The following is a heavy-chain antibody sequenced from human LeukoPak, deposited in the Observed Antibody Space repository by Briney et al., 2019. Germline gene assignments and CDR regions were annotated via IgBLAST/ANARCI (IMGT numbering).Heavy chain of an antibody. D-gene: IGHD3-9*01. J-gene: IGHJ4*02. V-gene: IGHV3-9*01. CDR1: GFIFDDYA. CDR3: AKDRQVSTDGYFDY. CDR2: ISWNSGTI. Sequence: PGGSLRLSCVASGFIFDDYAMHWVRQVPGKGLEWVSGISWNSGTIDYADSVKGRFTISRDNAKNSLYLQMNSLRPEDTALYYCAKDRQVSTDGYFDYWGQGTLVTVSS.